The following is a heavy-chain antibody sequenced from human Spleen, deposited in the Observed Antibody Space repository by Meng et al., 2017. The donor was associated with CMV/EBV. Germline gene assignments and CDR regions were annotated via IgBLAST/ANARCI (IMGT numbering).Heavy chain of an antibody. V-gene: IGHV1-18*01. J-gene: IGHJ6*02. CDR2: ISGDHVHT. CDR1: GYNFSSYG. CDR3: ARGRGPYYYGMDV. Sequence: ASVKVSCKTSGYNFSSYGVSWVRQAHGQGLEWVGWISGDHVHTKYAQNVKGRVTMTKDTSTSTVYMELRSLGSDDTAVYYCARGRGPYYYGMDVWGQGTTVTVSS.